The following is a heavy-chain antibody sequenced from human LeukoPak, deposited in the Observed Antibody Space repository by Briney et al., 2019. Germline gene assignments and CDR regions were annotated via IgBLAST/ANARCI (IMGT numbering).Heavy chain of an antibody. V-gene: IGHV3-9*03. D-gene: IGHD5-24*01. Sequence: LRLSCAASGFTFDDYAMHWVRQAPGKGLKWVSGISWNSGSIGYADSVKGRFTISRDNAKNSLYLQMNSLRAEDMALYYCAKDIRRDGYSVYFDYWGQGTLVTVSS. CDR1: GFTFDDYA. CDR3: AKDIRRDGYSVYFDY. CDR2: ISWNSGSI. J-gene: IGHJ4*02.